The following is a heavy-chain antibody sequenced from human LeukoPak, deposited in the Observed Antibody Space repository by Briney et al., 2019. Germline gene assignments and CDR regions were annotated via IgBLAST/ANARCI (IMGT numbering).Heavy chain of an antibody. V-gene: IGHV3-23*01. Sequence: GGSLSLSCAASGFTFSSYTMSWVRQAPGKGLEWVSTKTTSDGNTYYADSVKGRFTVSRDNSKNTLFLQMNSLRAEDTAVYYCAKDGGLWVSAHWGDSWGRGTLVTVSS. CDR2: KTTSDGNT. CDR3: AKDGGLWVSAHWGDS. CDR1: GFTFSSYT. D-gene: IGHD7-27*01. J-gene: IGHJ4*02.